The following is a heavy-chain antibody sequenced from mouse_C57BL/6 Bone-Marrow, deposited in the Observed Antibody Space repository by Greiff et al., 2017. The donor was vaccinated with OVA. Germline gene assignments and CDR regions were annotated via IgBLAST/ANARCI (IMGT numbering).Heavy chain of an antibody. CDR2: IWSGGST. D-gene: IGHD2-4*01. CDR1: GFSLTSYG. CDR3: ARIYDYDPYYFDY. J-gene: IGHJ2*01. V-gene: IGHV2-2*01. Sequence: QVQLKESGPGLVQPSQSLSFTCTVSGFSLTSYGVHWVRQSPGKGLEWLGVIWSGGSTDYNAAFIARLSISKDNSKSQVFFKMNSLQADDTALYYCARIYDYDPYYFDYWGQGTTLTVSS.